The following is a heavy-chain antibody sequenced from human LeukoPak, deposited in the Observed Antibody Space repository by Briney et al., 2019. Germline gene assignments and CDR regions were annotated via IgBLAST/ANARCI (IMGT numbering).Heavy chain of an antibody. Sequence: SVKVSCKASGGTFSSYAISWGRQAPAQGLEWIGGIIPIFGTANYAQKFQGRVTITTDESTRTAYMELSSMRSEDTAVYYCARKNGYFDWSDAFDIWGQGKMVTASS. CDR1: GGTFSSYA. J-gene: IGHJ3*02. CDR3: ARKNGYFDWSDAFDI. CDR2: IIPIFGTA. V-gene: IGHV1-69*05. D-gene: IGHD3-9*01.